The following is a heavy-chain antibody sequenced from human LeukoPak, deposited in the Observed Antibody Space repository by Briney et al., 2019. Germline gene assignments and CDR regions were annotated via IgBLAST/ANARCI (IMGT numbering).Heavy chain of an antibody. V-gene: IGHV3-23*01. CDR2: ISGTGSRT. Sequence: GGSLRLSCAASGFTFSNYGMNWVRQAPGKGLEWVSAISGTGSRTYYADSVKGRFTISRDNSKNTLYLQMKSLRVEHTARYYCAKGLTGYSNYGMDVWGQGTTVTVSS. D-gene: IGHD3-9*01. CDR3: AKGLTGYSNYGMDV. CDR1: GFTFSNYG. J-gene: IGHJ6*02.